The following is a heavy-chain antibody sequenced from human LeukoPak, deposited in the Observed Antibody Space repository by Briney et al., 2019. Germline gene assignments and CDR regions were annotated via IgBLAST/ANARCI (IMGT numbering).Heavy chain of an antibody. CDR3: ARGPIYYDSSGFRDYYFDY. J-gene: IGHJ4*02. CDR1: GGSISSYY. D-gene: IGHD3-22*01. Sequence: SETLSLTCTVSGGSISSYYWSWIRQPPGKGLEWIGYMSYTGSTNYNPSLKSRVTISEDTSKNHSSLKLSSVTAADTAVYYCARGPIYYDSSGFRDYYFDYWGQGTLVTVSS. V-gene: IGHV4-59*01. CDR2: MSYTGST.